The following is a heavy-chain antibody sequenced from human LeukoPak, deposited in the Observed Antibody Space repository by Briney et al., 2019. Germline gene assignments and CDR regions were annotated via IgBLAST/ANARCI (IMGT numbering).Heavy chain of an antibody. V-gene: IGHV4-34*01. CDR2: INHSGST. J-gene: IGHJ4*02. D-gene: IGHD1-26*01. CDR3: ARVLTGATKSDY. Sequence: SETLSLTCAVYGGSFSGYYWSWIRQPPGKGLEWIGEINHSGSTNYNPSLKSRVTISVDTSKNQFSLKLSSVTAADTAVYYCARVLTGATKSDYWGQGTLVTVSS. CDR1: GGSFSGYY.